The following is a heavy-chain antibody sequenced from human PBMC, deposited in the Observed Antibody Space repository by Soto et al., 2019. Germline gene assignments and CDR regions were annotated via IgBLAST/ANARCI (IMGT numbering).Heavy chain of an antibody. Sequence: QVQLQESGPGLVKPSETLSLTCTVSGGSISSYYWSWIRQPPGKGLEWIGYIYYSGTTNYNPSLETRFTTSVDTSKNQWPLKLSSVPAADAAVYYCAVRYGYSFDYWGQGTLVTVSS. J-gene: IGHJ4*02. D-gene: IGHD5-18*01. CDR2: IYYSGTT. CDR3: AVRYGYSFDY. CDR1: GGSISSYY. V-gene: IGHV4-59*08.